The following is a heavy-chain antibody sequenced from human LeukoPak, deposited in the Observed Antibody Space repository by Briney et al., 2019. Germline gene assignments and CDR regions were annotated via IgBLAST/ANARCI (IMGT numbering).Heavy chain of an antibody. CDR2: IRSKAYGETT. D-gene: IGHD6-19*01. J-gene: IGHJ6*02. CDR1: GFSVGDHA. CDR3: ARGPIYLWLYYGMDV. Sequence: GGSPRLSCTGSGFSVGDHAMTWVRQAPGKGLEWVGFIRSKAYGETTEYAASVNGRFTISRDDSTNTIYLQMDSLKIEDTAVYYCARGPIYLWLYYGMDVWGQGTTVTVSS. V-gene: IGHV3-49*04.